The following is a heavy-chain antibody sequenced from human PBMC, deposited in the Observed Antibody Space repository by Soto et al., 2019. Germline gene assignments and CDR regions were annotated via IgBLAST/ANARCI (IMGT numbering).Heavy chain of an antibody. D-gene: IGHD3-16*01. V-gene: IGHV1-8*01. J-gene: IGHJ5*02. CDR3: ARAFGGTNYWFDP. Sequence: RASVKVSCKASGYTFTSSDITWVRQAPGQGLEWMGWMNTNSGNTGNAQKFQGRVTMTRDSSTNTAYLEARRQQSEDTAVYCCARAFGGTNYWFDPWGQGSKVTVAS. CDR2: MNTNSGNT. CDR1: GYTFTSSD.